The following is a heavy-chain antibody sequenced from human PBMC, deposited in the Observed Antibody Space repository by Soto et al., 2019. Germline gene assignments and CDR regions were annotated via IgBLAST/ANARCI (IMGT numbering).Heavy chain of an antibody. Sequence: EVQLVESGGGLVQPGGSLRLSCAASGFTFSSYWMSWVRQAPGKGLEWVANIKQDGSEKYYVDSVKGRFTISRDNAKNSLYLQMSSLRAEDTAVYYCARSRRITMVRGVIRGGYFDYWGQGTLVTVSS. D-gene: IGHD3-10*01. CDR2: IKQDGSEK. CDR3: ARSRRITMVRGVIRGGYFDY. J-gene: IGHJ4*02. CDR1: GFTFSSYW. V-gene: IGHV3-7*03.